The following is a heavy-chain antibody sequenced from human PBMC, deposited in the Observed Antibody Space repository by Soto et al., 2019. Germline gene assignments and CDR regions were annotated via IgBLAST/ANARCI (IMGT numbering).Heavy chain of an antibody. CDR2: IIPIFGTA. V-gene: IGHV1-69*06. D-gene: IGHD3-9*01. J-gene: IGHJ6*02. Sequence: SVKVSCKASGCTFTSYGISWVRQAPGQGLEWMGWIIPIFGTANYAQKFQGRVTITADKSTSTAYMELSSLRSEDTAVYYCARDSEYYDILTGYDEKRNYYYYGMDVWGQGTTVTVSS. CDR3: ARDSEYYDILTGYDEKRNYYYYGMDV. CDR1: GCTFTSYG.